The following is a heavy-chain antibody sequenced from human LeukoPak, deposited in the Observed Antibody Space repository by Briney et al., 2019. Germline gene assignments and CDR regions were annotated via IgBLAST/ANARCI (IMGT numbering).Heavy chain of an antibody. D-gene: IGHD1-26*01. Sequence: ASVTVSCKASGYTFTGYYMHWVRQAPGQGLEWMGRINPNSGGTSYAQKFQGRVTMTRDTSISTAYMELSRLRSDDTAVYYCARVEWELPGYWGQGTLVTVSS. V-gene: IGHV1-2*06. CDR1: GYTFTGYY. CDR3: ARVEWELPGY. CDR2: INPNSGGT. J-gene: IGHJ4*02.